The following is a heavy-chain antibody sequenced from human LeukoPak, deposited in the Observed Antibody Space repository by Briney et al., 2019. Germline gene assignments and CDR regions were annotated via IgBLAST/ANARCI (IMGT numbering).Heavy chain of an antibody. CDR3: ARGLDSSATPAFDY. V-gene: IGHV5-51*01. D-gene: IGHD6-19*01. CDR1: GYSVTSYW. CDR2: IYPDDSDT. J-gene: IGHJ4*02. Sequence: GESLKISCQGSGYSVTSYWIGWVRQMTGKGLEWMGIIYPDDSDTRYSPSFQGQVTISADKSISTAYLQWSSLKASDTAMYYCARGLDSSATPAFDYWGQGTLVTVSS.